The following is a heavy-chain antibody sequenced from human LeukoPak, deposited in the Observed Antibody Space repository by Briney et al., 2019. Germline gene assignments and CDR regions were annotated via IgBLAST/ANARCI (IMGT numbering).Heavy chain of an antibody. CDR1: GYTFTGYY. CDR2: IHPNSGDT. CDR3: TREDY. Sequence: ASVKVSCKTSGYTFTGYYLHWVRQAPGQGLEWMGWIHPNSGDTHCAQKFQGRVTMTRDTSISTAYMELTRLTSDDTSIYYCTREDYWGQGTLVTVSS. J-gene: IGHJ4*02. V-gene: IGHV1-2*02.